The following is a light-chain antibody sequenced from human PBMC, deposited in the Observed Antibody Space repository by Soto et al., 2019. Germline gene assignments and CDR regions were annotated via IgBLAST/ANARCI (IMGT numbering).Light chain of an antibody. CDR1: QSISKW. CDR2: KAS. CDR3: PQYNSYSPLYS. Sequence: DIQMTQSPPTLSASVGERVTITCRASQSISKWLAWYQQKPGKAPKLLIYKASSLESGVPSRFSGSGSGTVFTLTITSLQPEDFATYYCPQYNSYSPLYSFGQGTKLEIK. V-gene: IGKV1-5*03. J-gene: IGKJ2*03.